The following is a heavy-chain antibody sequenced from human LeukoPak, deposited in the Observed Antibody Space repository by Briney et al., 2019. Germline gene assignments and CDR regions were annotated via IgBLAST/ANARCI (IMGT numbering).Heavy chain of an antibody. V-gene: IGHV3-30*04. D-gene: IGHD2-2*01. CDR3: ARLNIVVVPAAPSAL. J-gene: IGHJ4*02. CDR1: GFTFSSYA. Sequence: PGGSLRLSCAASGFTFSSYAMHWVRQAPGKGLEWVAVISYDGSNKYYADSVKGRFTISRDNSKNTLYLQMNSLRAEDTAVYYCARLNIVVVPAAPSALWGQRTLVTVSS. CDR2: ISYDGSNK.